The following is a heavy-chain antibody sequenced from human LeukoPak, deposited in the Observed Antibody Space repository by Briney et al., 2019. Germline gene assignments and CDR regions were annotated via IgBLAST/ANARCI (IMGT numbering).Heavy chain of an antibody. CDR2: ITADGSGT. D-gene: IGHD3-10*01. CDR3: ARGYYGSGSPY. CDR1: GFTFSNYA. J-gene: IGHJ4*02. Sequence: GGSLRLSCAASGFTFSNYAMSWVRQAPGKGLVWVSSITADGSGTAYADAVKGRFTMSRDNAKNTVHLQMNSLRAEDTALYYCARGYYGSGSPYWGQGTLVTVSS. V-gene: IGHV3-74*01.